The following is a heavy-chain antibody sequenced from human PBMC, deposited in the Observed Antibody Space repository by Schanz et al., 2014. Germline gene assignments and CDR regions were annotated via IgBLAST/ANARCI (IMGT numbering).Heavy chain of an antibody. Sequence: QVQLVQSGAEVKKPGASVKLSCKASNYIFTKYYIHCVRQAPGQGLEWMGIINPSGGSTSYAQKFQGRVTMTRNTSITTAYLELSSLRSGDTAVYYCTKGRTFGRWGQGTLVTVSS. D-gene: IGHD3-16*01. CDR2: INPSGGST. J-gene: IGHJ4*02. V-gene: IGHV1-46*01. CDR1: NYIFTKYY. CDR3: TKGRTFGR.